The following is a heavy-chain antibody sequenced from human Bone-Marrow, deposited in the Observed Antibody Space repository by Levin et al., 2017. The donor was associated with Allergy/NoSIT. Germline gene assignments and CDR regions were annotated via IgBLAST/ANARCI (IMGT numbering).Heavy chain of an antibody. D-gene: IGHD5-18*01. J-gene: IGHJ4*02. Sequence: ETLSLTCAASGFTFSSYWMSWVRQAPGKGLEWVANIKQDGSEKYYVDSVKGRFTISRDNAKNSLYLQMNSLRAEDTAVYYCARLWGYSYGYVVYWGQGTLVTVSS. V-gene: IGHV3-7*01. CDR2: IKQDGSEK. CDR1: GFTFSSYW. CDR3: ARLWGYSYGYVVY.